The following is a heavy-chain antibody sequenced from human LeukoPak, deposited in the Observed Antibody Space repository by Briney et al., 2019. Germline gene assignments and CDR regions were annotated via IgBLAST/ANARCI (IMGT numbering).Heavy chain of an antibody. J-gene: IGHJ4*02. CDR1: GGSISSYY. CDR2: IYYSGST. D-gene: IGHD3-10*01. V-gene: IGHV4-59*01. CDR3: ASSGYGSGSYYNGPFDY. Sequence: PSETLSLTCTVSGGSISSYYWSWIRQPPGKGLEWIGYIYYSGSTNYNPSLKSRVTISVDTSKNQFSLKLSSVTAADTAVYYCASSGYGSGSYYNGPFDYWGQGTLVTVSS.